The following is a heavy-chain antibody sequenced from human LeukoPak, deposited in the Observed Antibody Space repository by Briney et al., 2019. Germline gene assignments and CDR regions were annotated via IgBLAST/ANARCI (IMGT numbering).Heavy chain of an antibody. CDR3: ARAVVVPAGGWFDP. D-gene: IGHD2-2*01. V-gene: IGHV4-39*07. CDR1: GGSISSSGYY. CDR2: IFYSGST. J-gene: IGHJ5*02. Sequence: SETLSLTCTVSGGSISSSGYYWGWIRQPPGKGLEWIGSIFYSGSTYYNPSLKSRVTISVDTSKNQFSLKLSSVTAADTAVYYCARAVVVPAGGWFDPWGQGTLVTVSS.